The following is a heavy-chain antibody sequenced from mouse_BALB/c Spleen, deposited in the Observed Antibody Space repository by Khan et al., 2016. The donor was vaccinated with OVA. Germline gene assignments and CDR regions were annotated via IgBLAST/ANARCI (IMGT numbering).Heavy chain of an antibody. CDR3: VRFYCGSKVYYFDY. D-gene: IGHD1-1*01. V-gene: IGHV1-77*01. CDR1: GYTFTDYV. J-gene: IGHJ2*01. Sequence: QVQLKQSGPELVKPGASVKMSCKASGYTFTDYVISWVKQRTGQGLEWIGEIYPGSGSTYYNEKFKGKATLTANKSSNTAYMQLSSLTSEDSAVYFCVRFYCGSKVYYFDYWGQGTTLTVSS. CDR2: IYPGSGST.